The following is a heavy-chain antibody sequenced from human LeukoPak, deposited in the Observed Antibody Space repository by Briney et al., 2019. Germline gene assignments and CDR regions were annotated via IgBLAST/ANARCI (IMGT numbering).Heavy chain of an antibody. J-gene: IGHJ4*02. CDR3: ARDGAAAGIDY. D-gene: IGHD6-13*01. CDR1: GGSISSGGYY. CDR2: IYYSGST. Sequence: SETLSLTCTVSGGSISSGGYYWSWIRQHPGKGLEWIGYIYYSGSTYYNPSLKSRVTISVDTSKNQFSLKLSSVTAAGTAVYYCARDGAAAGIDYWGQGTLVTVSS. V-gene: IGHV4-31*03.